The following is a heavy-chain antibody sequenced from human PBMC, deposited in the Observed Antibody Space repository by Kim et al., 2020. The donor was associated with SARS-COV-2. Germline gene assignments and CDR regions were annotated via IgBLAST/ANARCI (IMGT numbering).Heavy chain of an antibody. J-gene: IGHJ4*02. V-gene: IGHV3-49*04. CDR2: IRSKAYGGTT. D-gene: IGHD3-3*01. Sequence: GGSLRLSCTASGFTFDDYAMSWVRQAPGKGLEWVGFIRSKAYGGTTEYAASVKGRFTISRDDSKSIAYLQMNSLKTEDTAVYYCTRDDFWSGYLRFWGQGTLVTVSS. CDR3: TRDDFWSGYLRF. CDR1: GFTFDDYA.